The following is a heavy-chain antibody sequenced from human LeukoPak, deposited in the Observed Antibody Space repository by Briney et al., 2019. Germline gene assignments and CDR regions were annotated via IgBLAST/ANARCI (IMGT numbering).Heavy chain of an antibody. V-gene: IGHV3-30-3*01. J-gene: IGHJ5*02. CDR1: KFIFIDSP. CDR2: ISPDGTSK. CDR3: ARDPLSPEP. Sequence: PGRSLRLSCVASKFIFIDSPMHWVRQPPGKGLQWVAVISPDGTSKYYADSVKGRFTISRDNSKDTLFLQMESLRIEDTAVYYCARDPLSPEPWGQGTLVTVSP.